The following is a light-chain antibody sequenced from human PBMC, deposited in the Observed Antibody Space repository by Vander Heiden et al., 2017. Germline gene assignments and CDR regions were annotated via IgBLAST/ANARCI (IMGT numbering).Light chain of an antibody. CDR3: SSYTSSTTLVV. Sequence: QSALTQPASVSGSPGQSTTVSCTRTSSDVGGYNYVSWYQQHPGKAPKLMIYDVSNRPSGVSFRFSASKSGNTASLTISGLQAEDEADYYCSSYTSSTTLVVFGGGTKLTVL. CDR1: SSDVGGYNY. J-gene: IGLJ2*01. V-gene: IGLV2-14*01. CDR2: DVS.